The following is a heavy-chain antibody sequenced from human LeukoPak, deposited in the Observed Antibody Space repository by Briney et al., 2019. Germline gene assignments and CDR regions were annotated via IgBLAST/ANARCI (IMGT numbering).Heavy chain of an antibody. J-gene: IGHJ4*02. CDR1: GGSISSSNYY. CDR2: VYYSGST. D-gene: IGHD6-19*01. V-gene: IGHV4-39*01. CDR3: ARRGRGWYLTFDY. Sequence: SETLSLTCTVSGGSISSSNYYWDGIRQPPGKGLEWIGSVYYSGSTDYNPSLKSLFTISVDTSKNQFSLKLSSVTAADTAVYYCARRGRGWYLTFDYWGQGTLFTVSS.